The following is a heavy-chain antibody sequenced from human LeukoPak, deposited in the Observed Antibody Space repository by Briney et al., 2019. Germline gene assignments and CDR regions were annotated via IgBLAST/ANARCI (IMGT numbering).Heavy chain of an antibody. CDR3: ARRITMVRGVSYFDY. V-gene: IGHV5-51*01. D-gene: IGHD3-10*01. CDR1: GYSFTSYW. CDR2: IYPGDSDT. Sequence: GESLKISCNGSGYSFTSYWIGWVRQMPGKGLEWMGIIYPGDSDTRYSPSFQGQVTISADKSISTANLQWSSLKASDTAMYYCARRITMVRGVSYFDYWGQGTLVTVSS. J-gene: IGHJ4*02.